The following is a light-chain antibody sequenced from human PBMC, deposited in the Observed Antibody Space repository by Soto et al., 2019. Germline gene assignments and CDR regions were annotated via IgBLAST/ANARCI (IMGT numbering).Light chain of an antibody. CDR1: SSDLGTYNY. Sequence: QSALTQPASVSGSPGQSITISCTGTSSDLGTYNYVSWYQQHPDKAPKLIIYDVRNRPSGISDRFSGSKSGDTASLIISGLQAEDEADYYCAAWDDSLNGVFGGGTKVTVL. CDR3: AAWDDSLNGV. J-gene: IGLJ3*02. CDR2: DVR. V-gene: IGLV2-14*03.